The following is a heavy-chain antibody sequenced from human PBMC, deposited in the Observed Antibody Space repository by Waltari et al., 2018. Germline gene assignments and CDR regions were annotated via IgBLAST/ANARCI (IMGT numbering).Heavy chain of an antibody. V-gene: IGHV4-34*01. CDR2: INHSGST. CDR1: GGSFSGYS. D-gene: IGHD6-19*01. J-gene: IGHJ4*02. Sequence: QVQLQQWGAGLLKPSETLSLTCAVYGGSFSGYSWSWIRQPPGKGLEWIGEINHSGSTNYNPSLKSRVTISVDTSKNQFSLKLSSVTAADTAVYYCARAPRNSSGWYRVYYFDYWGQGTLVTVSS. CDR3: ARAPRNSSGWYRVYYFDY.